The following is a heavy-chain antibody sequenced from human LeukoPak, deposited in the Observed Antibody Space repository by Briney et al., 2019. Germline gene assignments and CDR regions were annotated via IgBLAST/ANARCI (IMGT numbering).Heavy chain of an antibody. CDR1: GGSISSYY. J-gene: IGHJ4*02. Sequence: SETLSLTCTVSGGSISSYYWNWIRQPPEKGLEWVGYIYYTGSTNYNPSLKSRVTISLDTSKNQFSLRLSSVTAADTAVYYCARGYCSGGSCYYFGSWGQGTLVTVSS. D-gene: IGHD2-15*01. CDR3: ARGYCSGGSCYYFGS. CDR2: IYYTGST. V-gene: IGHV4-59*01.